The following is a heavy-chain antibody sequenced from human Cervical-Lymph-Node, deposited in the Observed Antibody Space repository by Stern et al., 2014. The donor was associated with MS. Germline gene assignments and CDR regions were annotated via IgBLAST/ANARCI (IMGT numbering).Heavy chain of an antibody. J-gene: IGHJ4*02. Sequence: QVQLQESGPGLVKPSATLSLTCTVSGGSISSYYWSWIRQPPGKGLEWIGYINYSESTNYNPSLKSRVTISVDTSKNQFSLKLSSVTAADTAVYYCATGGTFDYWGQGTLVTVSS. CDR3: ATGGTFDY. CDR2: INYSEST. D-gene: IGHD1-26*01. V-gene: IGHV4-59*01. CDR1: GGSISSYY.